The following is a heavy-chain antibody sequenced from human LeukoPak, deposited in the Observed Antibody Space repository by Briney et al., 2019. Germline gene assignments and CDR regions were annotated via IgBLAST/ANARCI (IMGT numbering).Heavy chain of an antibody. CDR3: ARAPPVAVAHTYFDY. Sequence: SETLSLTCTVSGGSISSSRYYWGWIRQPPGKGLEWIGSIYYSGSTYYNPSLKSRVTISVDTSKNQFSLKLSSVTAADTAVYYCARAPPVAVAHTYFDYWGQGTLVTVSS. J-gene: IGHJ4*02. CDR2: IYYSGST. V-gene: IGHV4-39*07. D-gene: IGHD6-19*01. CDR1: GGSISSSRYY.